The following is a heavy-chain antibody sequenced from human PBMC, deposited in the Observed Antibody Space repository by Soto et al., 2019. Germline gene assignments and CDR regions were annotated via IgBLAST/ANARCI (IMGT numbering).Heavy chain of an antibody. V-gene: IGHV4-30-2*01. CDR3: ATYTAYAKYYHDF. D-gene: IGHD2-2*01. J-gene: IGHJ4*02. CDR2: IYPSGTI. Sequence: SETLSLTCAVSGVSITTTGYSWSWIRQPPGKGLEWIGYIYPSGTIFYNPSLNSRVTISIDTSNNQFSLRLSSVSAADTAVYFCATYTAYAKYYHDFWGRGALVTVSS. CDR1: GVSITTTGYS.